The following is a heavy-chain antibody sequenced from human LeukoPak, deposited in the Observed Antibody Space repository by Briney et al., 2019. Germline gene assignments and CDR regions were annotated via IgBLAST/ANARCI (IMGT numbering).Heavy chain of an antibody. CDR1: GGTFSSSA. CDR2: IIPILGIA. CDR3: ASSGGYYDILTGYSAYRYFDL. D-gene: IGHD3-9*01. J-gene: IGHJ2*01. Sequence: SVTVSCKASGGTFSSSAIIWVRQAPGQGLEWMGRIIPILGIANYAQKVQGRVTITADKSTSTAYMELSSLRSEDTAVYYCASSGGYYDILTGYSAYRYFDLWGRGTLVTVSS. V-gene: IGHV1-69*04.